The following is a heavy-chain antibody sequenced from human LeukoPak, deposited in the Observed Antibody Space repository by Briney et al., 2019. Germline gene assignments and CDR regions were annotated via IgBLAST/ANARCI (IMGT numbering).Heavy chain of an antibody. Sequence: GRSLRLSCAASGFTFSSYAMHWVRQVPGKGLEWVAVISYDGSNKYYADSVKGRFTISRDNSKNTLYLQMNSLRAEDTAVYYCARAVDSSGSFDYWGQGTLVTVSS. CDR2: ISYDGSNK. CDR1: GFTFSSYA. J-gene: IGHJ4*02. V-gene: IGHV3-30-3*01. CDR3: ARAVDSSGSFDY. D-gene: IGHD3-22*01.